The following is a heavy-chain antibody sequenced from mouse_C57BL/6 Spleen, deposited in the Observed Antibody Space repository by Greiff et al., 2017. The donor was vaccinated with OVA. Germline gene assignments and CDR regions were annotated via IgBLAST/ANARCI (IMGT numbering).Heavy chain of an antibody. J-gene: IGHJ2*01. CDR2: INPSNGGT. CDR1: GYTFTSYW. Sequence: QVQLQQPGPELVKPGASVKLSCKASGYTFTSYWMHWVKQRPGQGLEWIGNINPSNGGTNYNEKFKSKATLTVDKSSSPAYMQLSSLTSEDSAVYCGARKFTTVGWYDMDYWGQGTTLTVSS. CDR3: ARKFTTVGWYDMDY. V-gene: IGHV1-53*01. D-gene: IGHD1-1*01.